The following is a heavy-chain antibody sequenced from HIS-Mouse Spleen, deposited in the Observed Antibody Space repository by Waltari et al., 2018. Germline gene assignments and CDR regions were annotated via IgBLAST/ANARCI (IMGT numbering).Heavy chain of an antibody. D-gene: IGHD6-13*01. J-gene: IGHJ2*01. V-gene: IGHV4-39*07. CDR3: AREIPYSSSWYDWYFDL. CDR1: GGPLSSRRYY. CDR2: IYYSGST. Sequence: QLQLQESGPGLVKPSETLSLTCTVSGGPLSSRRYYWGWIRQPPGKGLEWIGSIYYSGSTYYNPSLKSRVTISVDTSKNQFSLKLSSVTAADTAVYYCAREIPYSSSWYDWYFDLWGRGTLVTVSS.